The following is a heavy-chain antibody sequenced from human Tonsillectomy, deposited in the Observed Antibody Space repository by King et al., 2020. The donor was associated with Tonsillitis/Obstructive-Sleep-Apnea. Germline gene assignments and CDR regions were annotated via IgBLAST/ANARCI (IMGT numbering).Heavy chain of an antibody. D-gene: IGHD1/OR15-1a*01. J-gene: IGHJ4*02. V-gene: IGHV4-59*08. Sequence: QLQESGPGLVKPSETLSLTCTVSGGSISSHYWTWIRQPPGKGLEWIGYIYYSGSTNYNPSLKSRVTISVDTSKNQFSLNLSSVTAADTAVYYCAGMNKIASGGQGTLVTVPS. CDR2: IYYSGST. CDR1: GGSISSHY. CDR3: AGMNKIAS.